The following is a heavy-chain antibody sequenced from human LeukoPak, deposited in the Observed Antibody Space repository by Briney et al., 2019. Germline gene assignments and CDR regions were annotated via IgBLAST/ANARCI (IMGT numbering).Heavy chain of an antibody. CDR1: GFTVSSNY. CDR3: ARDKWGAVAGLDY. V-gene: IGHV3-53*01. Sequence: GGSLRLSCAASGFTVSSNYMSWVRQAPGKGLEWVSVIYSGGSTYYADSVKGRFTISRDNSKNTLYLQMNSLGAEDTAVYYCARDKWGAVAGLDYWGQGTLVTVSS. D-gene: IGHD6-19*01. CDR2: IYSGGST. J-gene: IGHJ4*02.